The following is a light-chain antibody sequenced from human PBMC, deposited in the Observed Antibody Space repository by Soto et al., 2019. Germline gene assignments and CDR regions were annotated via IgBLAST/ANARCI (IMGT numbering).Light chain of an antibody. CDR2: VGTGGIVG. CDR1: SGYSNYK. Sequence: QPVLTQPPSASASLGASVTLTCTLSSGYSNYKVDWYQQRPGKGPRFVMRVGTGGIVGSKGDGIPDRFSVLGSGLNRYLTIKNIQEEDESDYHCGAHHGSGSNFVYVFGTGTKVTVL. J-gene: IGLJ1*01. CDR3: GAHHGSGSNFVYV. V-gene: IGLV9-49*01.